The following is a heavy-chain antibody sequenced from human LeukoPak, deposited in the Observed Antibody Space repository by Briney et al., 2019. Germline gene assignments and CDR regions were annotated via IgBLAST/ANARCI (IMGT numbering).Heavy chain of an antibody. CDR3: ARGKRITMVRRWNWFDP. Sequence: PSETLSLTCTVSGGSISSYYWSWIRQPAGKGLEWIGRIYTSGSTNYNPSLKSRVTMSVDTSKNQFSLKLSSVTAADTAVYYCARGKRITMVRRWNWFDPWGQGTLVTVSS. V-gene: IGHV4-4*07. D-gene: IGHD3-10*01. CDR2: IYTSGST. J-gene: IGHJ5*02. CDR1: GGSISSYY.